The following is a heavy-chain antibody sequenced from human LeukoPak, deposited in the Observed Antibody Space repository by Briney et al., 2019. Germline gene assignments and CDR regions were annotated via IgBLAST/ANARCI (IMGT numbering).Heavy chain of an antibody. V-gene: IGHV3-23*01. J-gene: IGHJ4*02. CDR2: ISDSGGRT. CDR1: GITLSNYG. Sequence: PGGSLILSCAVSGITLSNYGMSWVRQAPGKGLEWVAGISDSGGRTTYADSVKGRFTISRDNPKNTLYLQMNSLRAEDTAVYFCAKRGVVIRVILVGFHKEAYYFDSWGQGALVTVSS. CDR3: AKRGVVIRVILVGFHKEAYYFDS. D-gene: IGHD3-22*01.